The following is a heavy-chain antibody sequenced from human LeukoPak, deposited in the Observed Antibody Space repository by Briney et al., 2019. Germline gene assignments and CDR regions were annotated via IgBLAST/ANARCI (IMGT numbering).Heavy chain of an antibody. Sequence: GGSLRLSCAASGFTFDDYAMHWVRQAPGKGLEWVSGISWNSGSIGYADSVKGRFTISRDNAKNSLYLQMNSLRAEDTALYYCAKDIGGSSVYYFDYWGQGTLVTVSS. V-gene: IGHV3-9*01. CDR1: GFTFDDYA. CDR2: ISWNSGSI. J-gene: IGHJ4*02. D-gene: IGHD1-26*01. CDR3: AKDIGGSSVYYFDY.